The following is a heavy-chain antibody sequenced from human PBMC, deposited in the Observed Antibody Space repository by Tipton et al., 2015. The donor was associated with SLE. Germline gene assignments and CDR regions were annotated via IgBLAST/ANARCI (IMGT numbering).Heavy chain of an antibody. Sequence: TLSLTCAVYGGSFSGYYWTWFRQPPGKGLEWIGEINHSGSTNYNPSLKSRVTISADTSKNQFSLKLSSVTAADTAVYYCASGAPAGHFDYWGQGTLVTVSS. V-gene: IGHV4-34*01. J-gene: IGHJ4*02. CDR1: GGSFSGYY. CDR2: INHSGST. CDR3: ASGAPAGHFDY. D-gene: IGHD6-25*01.